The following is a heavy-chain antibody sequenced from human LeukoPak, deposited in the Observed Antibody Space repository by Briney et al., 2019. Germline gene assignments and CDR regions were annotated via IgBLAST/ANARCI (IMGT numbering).Heavy chain of an antibody. CDR1: GFTFSSYS. CDR3: AVEGYCSGGSCYTNWFDP. J-gene: IGHJ5*02. CDR2: ISSSGSTK. V-gene: IGHV3-48*02. D-gene: IGHD2-15*01. Sequence: TGGSLRLSCAASGFTFSSYSMNWVRQAPGKGLEWVSYISSSGSTKYYAVSVKDRITISRDNAKNSLYLQMNSLRDEGTAVYYCAVEGYCSGGSCYTNWFDPWGQGTLVTVSS.